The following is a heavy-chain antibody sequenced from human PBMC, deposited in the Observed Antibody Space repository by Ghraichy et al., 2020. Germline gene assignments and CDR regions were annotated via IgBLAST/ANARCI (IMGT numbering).Heavy chain of an antibody. Sequence: GESLNISCAASGFTVSSNYMSWVRQAPGKGLEWVSVIYSGGSTYYADSVKGRFTISRDNSKNTLYLQMNSLRAEDTAVYYCAREYSSSPPVVYYYGMDVWGQGTTVTVSS. D-gene: IGHD6-6*01. J-gene: IGHJ6*02. CDR1: GFTVSSNY. CDR3: AREYSSSPPVVYYYGMDV. CDR2: IYSGGST. V-gene: IGHV3-53*01.